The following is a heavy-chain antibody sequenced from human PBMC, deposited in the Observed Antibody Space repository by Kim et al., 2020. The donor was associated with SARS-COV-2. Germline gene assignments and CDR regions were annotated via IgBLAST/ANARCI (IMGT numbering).Heavy chain of an antibody. CDR2: IYSGGST. CDR1: GFTGSSNY. Sequence: GGSLRLSCAASGFTGSSNYMSWVRQAPGKGLEWVSVIYSGGSTYYADSVKGIFTISRDNSKNTLYLQMNSRRAEDTAVYYCARDRIVGARSREVYWGQGTMVTVSS. CDR3: ARDRIVGARSREVY. V-gene: IGHV3-66*01. J-gene: IGHJ4*02. D-gene: IGHD1-26*01.